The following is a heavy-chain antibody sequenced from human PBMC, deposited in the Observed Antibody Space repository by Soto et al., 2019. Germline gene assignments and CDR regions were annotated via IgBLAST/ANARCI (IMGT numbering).Heavy chain of an antibody. V-gene: IGHV1-58*02. Sequence: GASVKVSCKASGFTFTNSAMQWVRQARGQRLEWIGWIVVGSGNTYYAQKFQERVTITRDMATNTVHMELSSLTSEDTAVYYCAARSKSNAYFQHWGQGTLVTVSS. CDR2: IVVGSGNT. J-gene: IGHJ1*01. CDR1: GFTFTNSA. CDR3: AARSKSNAYFQH.